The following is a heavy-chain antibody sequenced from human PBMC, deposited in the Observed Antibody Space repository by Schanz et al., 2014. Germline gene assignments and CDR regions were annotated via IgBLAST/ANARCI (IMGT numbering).Heavy chain of an antibody. CDR3: ARHSGYYYYYGMDV. CDR2: IYYSGST. CDR1: GGSISSSSYY. J-gene: IGHJ6*02. V-gene: IGHV4-39*01. Sequence: QLQLQESGPGLVKPSETLSLTCTVSGGSISSSSYYWGWIRQPPGKGLEWIGSIYYSGSTYYNPPLRIRAPISEDTPKTQFPRKLSSVTAADTAVYYCARHSGYYYYYGMDVWGQGTTVTVSS.